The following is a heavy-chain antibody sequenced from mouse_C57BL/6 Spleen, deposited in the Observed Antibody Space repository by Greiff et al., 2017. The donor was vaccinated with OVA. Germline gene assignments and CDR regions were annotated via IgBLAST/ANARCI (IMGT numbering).Heavy chain of an antibody. CDR3: ARSEGYYGSSPWFAY. CDR2: IYPRDGST. Sequence: QVQLQQSGPELVKPGASVKLSCKASGYTFTSYDINWVKQRPGQGLEWIGWIYPRDGSTKYNEKFKGKATLTVDTSSSTAYMELHSLTSEDSAVYFCARSEGYYGSSPWFAYWGQGTLVTVSA. J-gene: IGHJ3*01. CDR1: GYTFTSYD. D-gene: IGHD1-1*01. V-gene: IGHV1-85*01.